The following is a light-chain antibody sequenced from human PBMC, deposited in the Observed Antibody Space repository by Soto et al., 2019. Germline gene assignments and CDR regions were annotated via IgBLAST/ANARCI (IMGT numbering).Light chain of an antibody. J-gene: IGLJ1*01. CDR3: QSYDNSLSGYV. Sequence: QAVVTQPPSVSGAPGQSVTISCTGSSSNIGAVYDVQWYQQFPGTAPKLLIYGNSNRPSGVPDRFSGSKSGTSASLAITGLQAEDEADYYCQSYDNSLSGYVFGTGTKLTVL. V-gene: IGLV1-40*01. CDR1: SSNIGAVYD. CDR2: GNS.